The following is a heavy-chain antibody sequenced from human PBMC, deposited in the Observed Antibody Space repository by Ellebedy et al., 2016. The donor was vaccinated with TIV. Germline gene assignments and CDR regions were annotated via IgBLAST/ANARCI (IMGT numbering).Heavy chain of an antibody. V-gene: IGHV3-48*01. CDR1: GYTFSSSR. J-gene: IGHJ4*02. CDR3: ASNADQGY. Sequence: GESLKISXASSGYTFSSSRINWVRQAPGKGLEWLSYISGRSNIIYYADSVRGRFTISRDNAKNSLYLQMSSLRVDDTAVYYCASNADQGYWGQGTLVTVSS. CDR2: ISGRSNII.